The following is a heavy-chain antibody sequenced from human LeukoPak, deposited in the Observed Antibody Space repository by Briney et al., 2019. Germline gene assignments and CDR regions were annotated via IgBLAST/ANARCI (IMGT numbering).Heavy chain of an antibody. CDR3: ARGVGWPYYCYYMDV. J-gene: IGHJ6*03. CDR1: GYTFTGYY. CDR2: INPNSGGT. Sequence: ASVKVSCKASGYTFTGYYMHWVRQAPGQGLEWMGWINPNSGGTNYAQKFQGRVTMTRDTSISTAYMELSRLRSEDTAVYYCARGVGWPYYCYYMDVWGKGTTVTISS. V-gene: IGHV1-2*02. D-gene: IGHD6-19*01.